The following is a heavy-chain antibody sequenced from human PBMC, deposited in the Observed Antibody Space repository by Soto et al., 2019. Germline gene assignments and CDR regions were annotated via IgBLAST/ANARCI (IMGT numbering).Heavy chain of an antibody. Sequence: GASVKVSCKASGYTFTGYYMHWVRQAPGQGLEWMGWINPNSGGTNYAQKFQGWVTMTRDTSISTAYVELSRLRSDDTAVYYCARDRSTTAMGYGMDVWGQGTTVTVSS. CDR1: GYTFTGYY. V-gene: IGHV1-2*04. CDR2: INPNSGGT. J-gene: IGHJ6*02. D-gene: IGHD5-18*01. CDR3: ARDRSTTAMGYGMDV.